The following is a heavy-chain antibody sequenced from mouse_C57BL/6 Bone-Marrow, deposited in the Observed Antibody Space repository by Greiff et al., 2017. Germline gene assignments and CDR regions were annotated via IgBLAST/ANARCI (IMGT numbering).Heavy chain of an antibody. CDR2: ILPGSGSN. CDR1: GYTFTGYW. J-gene: IGHJ3*01. V-gene: IGHV1-9*01. CDR3: AKNGGAWFAY. Sequence: QVQLQQSGAELMKPGASVKLSCKATGYTFTGYWIEWVKQGPGHGLEWIGEILPGSGSNNYNEKFKGKAPFTADTSSNTAYMQLSSLTTEDSAIYDGAKNGGAWFAYWGQGTLVTVSA.